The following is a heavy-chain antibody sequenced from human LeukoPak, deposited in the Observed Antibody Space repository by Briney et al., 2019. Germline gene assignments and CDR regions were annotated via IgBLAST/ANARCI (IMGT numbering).Heavy chain of an antibody. Sequence: SETLSLTCTVSGGSISSYYWSWIRQPPGKGLEWIGEINHSGSTNYNPSLKSRVTISVDTSKNQFSLKLSSVTAADTAVYYCARPRGYYDSNRHAFDIWGQGTMVTVSS. CDR3: ARPRGYYDSNRHAFDI. D-gene: IGHD3-22*01. CDR2: INHSGST. J-gene: IGHJ3*02. CDR1: GGSISSYY. V-gene: IGHV4-34*01.